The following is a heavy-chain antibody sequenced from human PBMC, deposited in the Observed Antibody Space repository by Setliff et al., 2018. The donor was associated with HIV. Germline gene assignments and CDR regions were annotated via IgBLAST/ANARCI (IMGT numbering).Heavy chain of an antibody. D-gene: IGHD3-10*01. CDR2: IYTSGNT. CDR1: GVSISNYY. V-gene: IGHV4-4*07. Sequence: PSETLSLTCTASGVSISNYYWSWIRQPAGKGLEWIGRIYTSGNTNYNPSLKSRVTMSVDTSKKQFSLKSTSVTAADTAVYYCAGHFYYSGSGIWAGLDSWGQGTLVTVSS. J-gene: IGHJ4*02. CDR3: AGHFYYSGSGIWAGLDS.